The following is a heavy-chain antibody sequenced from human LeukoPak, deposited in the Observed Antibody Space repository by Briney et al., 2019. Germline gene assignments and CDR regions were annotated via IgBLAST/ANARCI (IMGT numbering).Heavy chain of an antibody. D-gene: IGHD5-12*01. CDR3: ARENVDIVATGRFDL. Sequence: KSSQTLSLTCTVSGGSTSSGDYYWSWIRQPPGKGLEWIGYIYYSGGTYYNPSLKSRVTISVDTSKNQFSLKLSSVTAADTAVYYCARENVDIVATGRFDLWGRGTLVTVSS. J-gene: IGHJ2*01. CDR1: GGSTSSGDYY. CDR2: IYYSGGT. V-gene: IGHV4-30-4*01.